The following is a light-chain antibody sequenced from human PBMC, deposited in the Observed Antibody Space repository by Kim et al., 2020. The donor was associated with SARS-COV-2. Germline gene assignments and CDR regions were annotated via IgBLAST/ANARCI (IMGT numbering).Light chain of an antibody. Sequence: DIRMTQSPSTLSASVGDRVTITCRASQSISSLLAWYQQKPGKAPKLLIYKASSLESGVPSRFSGSGSGTEFTLTISSLQPDDFATYYCQQYNSYPWTFGQGTKVDIK. J-gene: IGKJ1*01. V-gene: IGKV1-5*03. CDR3: QQYNSYPWT. CDR1: QSISSL. CDR2: KAS.